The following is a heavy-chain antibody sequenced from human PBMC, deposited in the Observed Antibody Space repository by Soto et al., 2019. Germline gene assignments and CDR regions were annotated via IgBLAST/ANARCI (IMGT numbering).Heavy chain of an antibody. Sequence: GGSLRLSCAASGFTFSSYAMHWVRQAPGKGLEWVAVISYDGSNKYYADSVKGRFTISRDNSKNTLYLQMNSLRAEDTAVYYCARDWFPGIAVAGFNFDYWGQGTLVTVSS. V-gene: IGHV3-30-3*01. CDR1: GFTFSSYA. D-gene: IGHD6-19*01. CDR3: ARDWFPGIAVAGFNFDY. J-gene: IGHJ4*02. CDR2: ISYDGSNK.